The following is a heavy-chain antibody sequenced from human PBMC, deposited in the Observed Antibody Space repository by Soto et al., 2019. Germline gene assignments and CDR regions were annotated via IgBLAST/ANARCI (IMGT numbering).Heavy chain of an antibody. CDR2: IYYSGST. Sequence: SETLSLTCTVSGGSMRSYYWSWIRQPPGKGLEWIGYIYYSGSTNYNPSLKSRVTMSVDTSRNQFSLKLTSVTAAGTAVYYCAREGSSSWSGDYGMDVWGQGTTVTVS. CDR3: AREGSSSWSGDYGMDV. V-gene: IGHV4-59*01. J-gene: IGHJ6*02. D-gene: IGHD6-13*01. CDR1: GGSMRSYY.